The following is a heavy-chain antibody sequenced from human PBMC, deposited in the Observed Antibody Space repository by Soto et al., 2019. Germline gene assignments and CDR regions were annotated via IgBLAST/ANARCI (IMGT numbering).Heavy chain of an antibody. CDR2: IYYGGST. V-gene: IGHV4-30-2*01. Sequence: QLQLQESGSGLVKPSQTLSLTCAVSGGSISSGGYSWSWIRQPPGKGLEWIGYIYYGGSTYYNPSLESRLIISVDRSKDQFFPKLGSVSAADTAVYYCARVTFYEFWSGYFDHWGQGTLVTVSS. J-gene: IGHJ4*02. CDR3: ARVTFYEFWSGYFDH. D-gene: IGHD3-3*01. CDR1: GGSISSGGYS.